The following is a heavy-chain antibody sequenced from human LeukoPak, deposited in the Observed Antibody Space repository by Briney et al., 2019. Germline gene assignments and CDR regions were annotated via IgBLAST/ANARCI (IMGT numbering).Heavy chain of an antibody. CDR1: GGSISNNNYY. V-gene: IGHV4-39*07. CDR2: IYYSGST. J-gene: IGHJ1*01. D-gene: IGHD2-15*01. CDR3: ALGYCGGGSCYAREYFQH. Sequence: SETLSLTCTVSGGSISNNNYYWAWIRQPPGKGLECIGSIYYSGSTYYNPSLKSRVTISVDTSKNQFSLRLSSVTAADTAVYYCALGYCGGGSCYAREYFQHWGQGTLVTVSS.